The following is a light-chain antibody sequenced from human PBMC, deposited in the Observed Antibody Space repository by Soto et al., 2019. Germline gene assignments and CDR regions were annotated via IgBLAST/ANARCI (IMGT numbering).Light chain of an antibody. CDR3: CSSARSSSV. Sequence: QSALTQPASVSGSPGQSITISCTGTSSDVAYYTLVSWYQHHPGKAPKLMIYEDSKRPSGVSTRFYGSKSGNTASLTISGLQAEDEADYYCCSSARSSSVFGTGTKLTVL. CDR1: SSDVAYYTL. J-gene: IGLJ1*01. V-gene: IGLV2-23*02. CDR2: EDS.